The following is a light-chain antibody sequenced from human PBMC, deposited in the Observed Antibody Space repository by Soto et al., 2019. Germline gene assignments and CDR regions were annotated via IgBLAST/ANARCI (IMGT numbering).Light chain of an antibody. CDR3: QQYNNWPLTWT. J-gene: IGKJ1*01. V-gene: IGKV3-15*01. Sequence: EIVMTQSPATLSVSPGERVTLSCRASQSVSSNLAWYQQKPGQAPRLLIYGASTRATGIPARFSGSGSGTEFTLTISSLQSEDFAVYYCQQYNNWPLTWTFGQGTKVDIK. CDR2: GAS. CDR1: QSVSSN.